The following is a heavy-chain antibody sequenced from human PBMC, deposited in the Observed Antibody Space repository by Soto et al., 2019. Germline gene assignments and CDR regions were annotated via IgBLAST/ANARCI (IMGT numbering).Heavy chain of an antibody. D-gene: IGHD1-7*01. V-gene: IGHV3-74*01. CDR1: EFTFRSYW. Sequence: QPGGSLRLSCAASEFTFRSYWMHWVRQSPGKGLVWVSRISGDGSSTNYADSVKGRFTISRDNAKNTVYLQIDSLRAEDTAVYYCARSLPGTYGAFDLWGQGTMVTVSS. CDR3: ARSLPGTYGAFDL. J-gene: IGHJ3*01. CDR2: ISGDGSST.